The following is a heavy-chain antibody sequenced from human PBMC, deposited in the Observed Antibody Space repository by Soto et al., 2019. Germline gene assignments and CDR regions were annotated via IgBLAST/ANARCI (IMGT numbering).Heavy chain of an antibody. D-gene: IGHD3-16*01. J-gene: IGHJ4*02. Sequence: QVQLVQSGAEVKKPGASVKVSCKASGYTFTSYGISWVRQAPGQGLEWMGWISAYNGNTNYAQKLQGRVPMTTDTPTSIAYMELGSLRSHDTGVYYSAMGALHFWEFSWGQGTLVTVCS. V-gene: IGHV1-18*01. CDR3: AMGALHFWEFS. CDR2: ISAYNGNT. CDR1: GYTFTSYG.